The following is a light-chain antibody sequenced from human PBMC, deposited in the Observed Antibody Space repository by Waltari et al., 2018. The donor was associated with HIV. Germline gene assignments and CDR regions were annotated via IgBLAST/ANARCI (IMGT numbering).Light chain of an antibody. CDR2: NNK. J-gene: IGLJ2*01. Sequence: QSVFSRQPSVPATPGQTVTFCCSGSPPNIGKHSLSWYHRIPGTRPKLLIDNNKERPSGIPARFSGSKSGTSATLGITGLQTGDEADYYCATWDSSLNGVLFGGGTKLTAL. CDR3: ATWDSSLNGVL. CDR1: PPNIGKHS. V-gene: IGLV1-51*01.